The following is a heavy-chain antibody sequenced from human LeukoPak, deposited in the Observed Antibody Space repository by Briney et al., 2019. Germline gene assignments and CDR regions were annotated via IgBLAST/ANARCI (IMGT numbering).Heavy chain of an antibody. CDR2: INPNDGDT. V-gene: IGHV1-2*02. CDR3: ARANFLYCSSTTCLFDY. Sequence: ASVKVSCKASGYTFTDYYMHWVRQAPGQGFEWMGWINPNDGDTNYAQKFQGRVTMTRDTSISTAHMEVSRLRSDDTAVYYCARANFLYCSSTTCLFDYWGQGTLATVSS. J-gene: IGHJ4*02. D-gene: IGHD2-2*01. CDR1: GYTFTDYY.